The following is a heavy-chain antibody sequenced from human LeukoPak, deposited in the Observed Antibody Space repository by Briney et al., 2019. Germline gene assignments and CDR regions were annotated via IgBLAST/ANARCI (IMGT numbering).Heavy chain of an antibody. CDR1: GFTVSSNY. Sequence: PGGSMRLSCAASGFTVSSNYMSWVRQAPGKGLEWVSVIYSGGSTYYADSVKGRFTISRDNSKNTLYLQMNSLRAEDTAVYYCVKPHGPYSSGMYYFDYWGQGTLVTVST. D-gene: IGHD6-19*01. J-gene: IGHJ4*02. CDR3: VKPHGPYSSGMYYFDY. V-gene: IGHV3-66*04. CDR2: IYSGGST.